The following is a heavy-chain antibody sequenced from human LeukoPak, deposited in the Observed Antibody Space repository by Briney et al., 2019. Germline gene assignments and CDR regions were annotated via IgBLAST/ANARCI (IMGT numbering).Heavy chain of an antibody. CDR3: AIWGTDQNY. CDR1: GLTLSNYW. CDR2: INPDGGEE. Sequence: GGSLRLSCAVSGLTLSNYWMNWVRHAPGKGLEWVANINPDGGEERYVDSVKGRFVISRYNPKNSLYLQINSLRAEDTAVYYCAIWGTDQNYWGQGTLVTVTS. J-gene: IGHJ4*02. V-gene: IGHV3-7*02. D-gene: IGHD3-16*01.